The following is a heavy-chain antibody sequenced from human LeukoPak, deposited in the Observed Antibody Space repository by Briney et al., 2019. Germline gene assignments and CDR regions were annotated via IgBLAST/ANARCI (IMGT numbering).Heavy chain of an antibody. J-gene: IGHJ3*01. V-gene: IGHV4-38-2*02. CDR1: GYFSTSYY. CDR3: ARQMATKGEWAFDV. D-gene: IGHD5-12*01. CDR2: IRHDGHT. Sequence: PSETLSLTCTVSGYFSTSYYWGWIRQPPGKGLEWIASIRHDGHTYYNVSVRSQVTISIDMSRNQFSLTLNSLTAADTAVYYCARQMATKGEWAFDVWGQGTMVTVPS.